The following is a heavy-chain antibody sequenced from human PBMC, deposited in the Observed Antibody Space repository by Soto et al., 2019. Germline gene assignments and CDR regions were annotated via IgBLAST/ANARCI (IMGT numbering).Heavy chain of an antibody. CDR3: ARSLYYYDTNDY. D-gene: IGHD3-22*01. V-gene: IGHV1-2*02. J-gene: IGHJ4*02. CDR2: INPHSGGT. Sequence: ASVKVSCKASGYTFTGYYMHWVRQAPGQGLEWMGYINPHSGGTNYAQKFQGGVTMTRDTSISTAYMELTSLRSDDTAVYYCARSLYYYDTNDYWGQGTLVTVSS. CDR1: GYTFTGYY.